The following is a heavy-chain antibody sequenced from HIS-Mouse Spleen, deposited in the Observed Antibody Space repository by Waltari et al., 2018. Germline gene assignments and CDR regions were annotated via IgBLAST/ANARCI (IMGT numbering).Heavy chain of an antibody. CDR3: ARGDLGSSSYYFDY. J-gene: IGHJ4*02. D-gene: IGHD6-6*01. CDR1: GYTFTSYD. CDR2: MNPNSGNT. V-gene: IGHV1-8*01. Sequence: QVQLVQSGAEGKKPGASVKVSCKASGYTFTSYDINWVRPATGQGLEWMGWMNPNSGNTGYAQKFQGRVTMTRTTSISTAYMELSSLRSEDTAVYYCARGDLGSSSYYFDYWGQGTLVTVSS.